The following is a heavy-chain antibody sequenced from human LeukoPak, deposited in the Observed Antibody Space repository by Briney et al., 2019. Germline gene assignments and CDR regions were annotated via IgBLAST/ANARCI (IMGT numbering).Heavy chain of an antibody. V-gene: IGHV4-30-4*08. J-gene: IGHJ3*02. CDR3: ARVNSGRDAFDI. CDR1: GGSISSGDYY. CDR2: IYYSGST. D-gene: IGHD5-12*01. Sequence: SQTLFLTCTVSGGSISSGDYYWSWLRQPPGKGLEWIGYIYYSGSTYYNPSLKSRVTISVDTSKNQFSLKLSSVTAADTAVYYCARVNSGRDAFDIWGQGTMVTVSS.